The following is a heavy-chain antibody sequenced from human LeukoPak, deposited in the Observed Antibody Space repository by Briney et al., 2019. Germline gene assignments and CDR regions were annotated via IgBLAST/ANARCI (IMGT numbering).Heavy chain of an antibody. V-gene: IGHV3-23*01. CDR2: KSGTTGST. CDR1: GFTFSSYA. D-gene: IGHD1-26*01. Sequence: GGSLRLSCVASGFTFSSYAMNWVRQAPGKGLEWVSVKSGTTGSTYYVDSAKGRFTISRDNSKNTLYLQMNSLRADDTAVYDCARGPLVRLDIWGQGTMVTVSS. CDR3: ARGPLVRLDI. J-gene: IGHJ3*02.